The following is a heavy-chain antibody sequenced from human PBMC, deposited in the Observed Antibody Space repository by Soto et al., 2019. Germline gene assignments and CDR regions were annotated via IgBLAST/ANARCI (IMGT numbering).Heavy chain of an antibody. CDR2: INPDGRTT. CDR3: AIVRGRGYEFDP. CDR1: GFTFSSYW. J-gene: IGHJ5*02. Sequence: EAQLVESGGGLVQPGGSLRLSCAASGFTFSSYWMHCVRQAPRKGLVWVSRINPDGRTTNYADSVKGRLTISRDNAYDTLSLEMNRLRAADTAVYYCAIVRGRGYEFDPWGQGTLITVSS. V-gene: IGHV3-74*01. D-gene: IGHD5-12*01.